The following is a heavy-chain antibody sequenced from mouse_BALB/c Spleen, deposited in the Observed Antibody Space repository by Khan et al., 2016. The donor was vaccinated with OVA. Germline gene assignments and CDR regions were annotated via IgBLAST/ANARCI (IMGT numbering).Heavy chain of an antibody. J-gene: IGHJ3*01. CDR3: ARRGLYVIFAY. V-gene: IGHV1-7*01. D-gene: IGHD2-12*01. CDR2: IDPSTGST. Sequence: VQLQESGAELAKPGASVKMSCKASGYTFTTYWMHWVKQRHGPGLEWIGYIDPSTGSTENNQTFQDKATLTTDKSSNQAYMQLSRQTSEDSAFYYVARRGLYVIFAYWGQGTLVTVSA. CDR1: GYTFTTYW.